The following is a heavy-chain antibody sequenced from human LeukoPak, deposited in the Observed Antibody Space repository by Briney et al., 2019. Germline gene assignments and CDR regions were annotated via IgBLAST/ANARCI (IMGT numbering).Heavy chain of an antibody. CDR2: IYSGGST. D-gene: IGHD3-3*01. CDR1: GFTASSNY. J-gene: IGHJ6*02. CDR3: ASPTPTAVITIPGDYYYGMDV. Sequence: GGSLRHSCAASGFTASSNYMSWVRQAPGEGLEWVSVIYSGGSTYYADSVKGRVTISRDNAKNTLYLQMNSLRAEDTAGYYCASPTPTAVITIPGDYYYGMDVWGQGTTVTVSS. V-gene: IGHV3-53*01.